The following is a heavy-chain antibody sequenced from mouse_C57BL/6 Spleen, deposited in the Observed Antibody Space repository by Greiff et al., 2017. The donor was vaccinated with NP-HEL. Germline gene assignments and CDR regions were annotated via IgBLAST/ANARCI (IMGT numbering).Heavy chain of an antibody. CDR2: IRNKANGYTT. Sequence: DVQLVESGGGLVQPGGSLSLSCAASGFTFTDYYMSWVRQPPGKALEWLGFIRNKANGYTTEYSASVKGRFTISRDNSQSILYLQMNALRAEDSATYYCARYPELGDPFDYWGQGTTLTVSS. D-gene: IGHD4-1*01. CDR3: ARYPELGDPFDY. V-gene: IGHV7-3*01. CDR1: GFTFTDYY. J-gene: IGHJ2*01.